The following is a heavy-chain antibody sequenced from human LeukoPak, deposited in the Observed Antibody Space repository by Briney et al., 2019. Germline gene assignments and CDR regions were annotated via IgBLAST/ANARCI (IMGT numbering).Heavy chain of an antibody. Sequence: GESLKISCRGSGYSFTSYWIGWVRQMPGKGLEWMGIIYPGDSDTRYSPSFQGQVTISADKSISTAYLQWSSLKASDTAMYYCASGYCSSTSCYTEYFQHWGQGTLVTVSS. CDR3: ASGYCSSTSCYTEYFQH. CDR2: IYPGDSDT. V-gene: IGHV5-51*01. CDR1: GYSFTSYW. D-gene: IGHD2-2*01. J-gene: IGHJ1*01.